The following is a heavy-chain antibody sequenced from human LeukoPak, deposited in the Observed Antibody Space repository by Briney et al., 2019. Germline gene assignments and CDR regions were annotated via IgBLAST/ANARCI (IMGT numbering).Heavy chain of an antibody. CDR3: TTGNWGPY. CDR2: IKRKTDAGTT. J-gene: IGHJ4*02. D-gene: IGHD7-27*01. V-gene: IGHV3-15*07. CDR1: GFTFSDAW. Sequence: PGGSLRLSCAASGFTFSDAWMNWVRQAPGKGLEWVGRIKRKTDAGTTDYAAPVKGRFTISRDVSKNTLYLQMNSLKTEDTAVYYCTTGNWGPYWGQGTLVTVSS.